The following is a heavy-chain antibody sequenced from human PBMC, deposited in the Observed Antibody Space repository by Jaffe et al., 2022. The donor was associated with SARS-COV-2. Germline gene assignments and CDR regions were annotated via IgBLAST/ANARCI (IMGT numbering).Heavy chain of an antibody. V-gene: IGHV3-30*04. Sequence: QVQLVESGGGVVQPGRSLRLSCAASGFTFSSYAMHWVRQAPGKGLEWVAVISYDGSNKYYADSVKGRFTISRDNSKNTLYLQMNSLRAEDTAVYYCARDSEYYDYVSPLVDYWGQGTLVTVSS. D-gene: IGHD3-16*01. CDR3: ARDSEYYDYVSPLVDY. CDR1: GFTFSSYA. CDR2: ISYDGSNK. J-gene: IGHJ4*02.